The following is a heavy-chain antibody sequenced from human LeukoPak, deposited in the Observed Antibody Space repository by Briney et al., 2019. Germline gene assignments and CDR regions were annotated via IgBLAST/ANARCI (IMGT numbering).Heavy chain of an antibody. CDR1: GGSISSGGYS. V-gene: IGHV4-34*01. CDR2: INHSGST. Sequence: SETLSLTCAVSGGSISSGGYSWSWIRQPPGTGLEWIGEINHSGSTNYNPSLKSRVTISVDTSKNQFSLKLSSVTAADTAVYYCASCSGWSVSTPYFDYWGQGTLVTVSS. CDR3: ASCSGWSVSTPYFDY. D-gene: IGHD6-19*01. J-gene: IGHJ4*02.